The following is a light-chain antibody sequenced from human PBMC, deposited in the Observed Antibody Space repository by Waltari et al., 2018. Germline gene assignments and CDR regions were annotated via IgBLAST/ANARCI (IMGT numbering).Light chain of an antibody. Sequence: QSALTQPRSVSGSPGQSVTISCTGTSSDVGGYNYVSWYQQHPGKAPQLMIYDVSKRPSGVPVRFSGSKSGNTASLTISGLQAEDEADYYGCSYAGSYTVVFGGGTKLTVL. CDR1: SSDVGGYNY. CDR2: DVS. V-gene: IGLV2-11*01. J-gene: IGLJ2*01. CDR3: CSYAGSYTVV.